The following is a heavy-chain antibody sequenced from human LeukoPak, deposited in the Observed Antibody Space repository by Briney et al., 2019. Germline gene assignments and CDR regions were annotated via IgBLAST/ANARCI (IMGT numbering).Heavy chain of an antibody. D-gene: IGHD3-22*01. J-gene: IGHJ4*02. CDR2: ISYDGSNK. Sequence: GGSLRLSCAASGFTFSSYAMHWVRQTPGKGLEWVAVISYDGSNKYYADSVKGRFTISRDNSKNTLYLRMNSLRAEDTAVYYCATADYYDSYGYWGQGTLVTVSS. V-gene: IGHV3-30*04. CDR1: GFTFSSYA. CDR3: ATADYYDSYGY.